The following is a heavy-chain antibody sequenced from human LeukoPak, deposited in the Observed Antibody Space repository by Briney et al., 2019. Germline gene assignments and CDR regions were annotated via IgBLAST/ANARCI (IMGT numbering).Heavy chain of an antibody. CDR1: GFTFSSYA. J-gene: IGHJ6*02. D-gene: IGHD6-13*01. CDR3: AREGSHSSSWYNHYYYGMDV. V-gene: IGHV3-30*04. CDR2: ISYDGSNK. Sequence: GGSLRLSCAASGFTFSSYAMHWVRKAPGKGLEWVAVISYDGSNKYYADSVKGRFTISRDNSKNTLYLQMNSLRAEDTAVYYCAREGSHSSSWYNHYYYGMDVWGQGTTVTVSS.